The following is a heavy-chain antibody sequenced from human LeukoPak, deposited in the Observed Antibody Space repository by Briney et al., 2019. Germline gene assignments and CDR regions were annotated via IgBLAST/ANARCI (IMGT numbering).Heavy chain of an antibody. J-gene: IGHJ6*02. CDR2: TYYRSKWYN. CDR1: GDSVSSNSAA. Sequence: SQTLSLTCAISGDSVSSNSAAWNWIRQYPSRGLEWLGRTYYRSKWYNDYAVSVKSRITINPDTSKNQFSLQLNSVTPEDTAVYYCAREGSGWGDYYYYGMDVWGQGTTVTVSS. CDR3: AREGSGWGDYYYYGMDV. V-gene: IGHV6-1*01. D-gene: IGHD6-19*01.